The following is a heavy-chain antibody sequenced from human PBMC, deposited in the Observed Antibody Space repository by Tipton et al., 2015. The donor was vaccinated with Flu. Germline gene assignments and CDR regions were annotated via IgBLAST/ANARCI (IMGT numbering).Heavy chain of an antibody. CDR2: IYYSGRT. CDR3: ARVVSSGWYDY. J-gene: IGHJ4*02. CDR1: GGSISSSSYY. Sequence: TLSLTCTVSGGSISSSSYYWGWIRQPPGKGLEWIGSIYYSGRTYYNPSLKSRVTISVDTSKNQFSLKLSAVTAADTAVYYCARVVSSGWYDYWGQGTLVTVSS. V-gene: IGHV4-39*07. D-gene: IGHD6-19*01.